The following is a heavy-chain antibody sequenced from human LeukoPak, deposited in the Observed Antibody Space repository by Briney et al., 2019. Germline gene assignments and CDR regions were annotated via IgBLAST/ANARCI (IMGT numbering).Heavy chain of an antibody. V-gene: IGHV4-59*08. Sequence: PSETLSLTCTVSGGSISSYYWSWLRQPPGKGLEWIGYIYYSGSTNYNPSLKSRVTISVDTSKNQFSLKLSSVTAADTAVYYCARHGSYYDAFDIWGQGTMVTVSS. CDR3: ARHGSYYDAFDI. J-gene: IGHJ3*02. D-gene: IGHD1-26*01. CDR2: IYYSGST. CDR1: GGSISSYY.